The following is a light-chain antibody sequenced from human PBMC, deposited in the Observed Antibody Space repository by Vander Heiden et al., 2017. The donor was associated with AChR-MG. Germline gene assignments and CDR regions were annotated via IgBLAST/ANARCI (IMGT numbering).Light chain of an antibody. CDR3: HQDGSSPRT. Sequence: EIVLTQSPGTLSLSPGERATLSCRASQSVSSSYLAWYQQKPGQAPRLLIYGASSRATGIPDRFSDSGSGTDFALTISRLDPEDFAVYYCHQDGSSPRTFGQGTKVEIK. J-gene: IGKJ1*01. CDR1: QSVSSSY. CDR2: GAS. V-gene: IGKV3-20*01.